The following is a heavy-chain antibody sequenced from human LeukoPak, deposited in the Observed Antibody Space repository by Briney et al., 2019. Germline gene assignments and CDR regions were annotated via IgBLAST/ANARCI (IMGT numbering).Heavy chain of an antibody. Sequence: SETLSLTCSVSGYSISSGYYWTFIRQPPGKGLEWIGGIYHTGHTFYNPSLKSRVTISVDTSKNQFSLKLSSVTAADTAVYYCARHIPPEREHNWFDPWGQGTLVTVSS. V-gene: IGHV4-38-2*02. D-gene: IGHD1-26*01. CDR1: GYSISSGYY. J-gene: IGHJ5*02. CDR3: ARHIPPEREHNWFDP. CDR2: IYHTGHT.